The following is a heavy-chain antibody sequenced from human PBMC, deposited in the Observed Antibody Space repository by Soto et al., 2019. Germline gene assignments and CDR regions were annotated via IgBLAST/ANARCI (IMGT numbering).Heavy chain of an antibody. CDR3: AKDAGDVDTAMVTGYFDY. CDR2: ISWGGGST. J-gene: IGHJ4*02. D-gene: IGHD5-18*01. Sequence: EVQLVESGGVVVQPGGSLRLSCAASGFTFDDYTMHWVRQAPGKGLEWVSLISWGGGSTYYADSVKGRFTISRDNSKNSLYLQMNSLRTEDTALYYCAKDAGDVDTAMVTGYFDYWGQGTLVTVSS. CDR1: GFTFDDYT. V-gene: IGHV3-43*01.